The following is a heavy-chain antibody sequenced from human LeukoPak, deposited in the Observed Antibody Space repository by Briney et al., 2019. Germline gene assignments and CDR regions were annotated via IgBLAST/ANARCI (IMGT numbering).Heavy chain of an antibody. J-gene: IGHJ4*02. V-gene: IGHV1-46*01. Sequence: ASVKVSCKASGYTFTSYYMHWLRQAPGQGLEWMGIINPSGGSTSYAQKFQGRVTMTRDTSTSTVYMELSSLGSEDTAVYYCARLITGSYYYDSSGYLDYWGQGTLVTVSS. CDR3: ARLITGSYYYDSSGYLDY. CDR2: INPSGGST. CDR1: GYTFTSYY. D-gene: IGHD3-22*01.